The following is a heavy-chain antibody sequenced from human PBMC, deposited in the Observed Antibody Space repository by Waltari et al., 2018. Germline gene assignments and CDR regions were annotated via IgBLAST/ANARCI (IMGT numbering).Heavy chain of an antibody. CDR2: IKQDGSEK. CDR3: AAGYSYGAGYFDY. V-gene: IGHV3-7*01. D-gene: IGHD5-18*01. J-gene: IGHJ4*02. Sequence: EVQLVESGGGLVQPGGSLRLSCAASGFTFSSYWMSWVRQAPGKGLEWVANIKQDGSEKYYVDSVKGRFTIARDNAKNSLYLQMNSRRAEDTAVYYCAAGYSYGAGYFDYWGQGTLVTVSS. CDR1: GFTFSSYW.